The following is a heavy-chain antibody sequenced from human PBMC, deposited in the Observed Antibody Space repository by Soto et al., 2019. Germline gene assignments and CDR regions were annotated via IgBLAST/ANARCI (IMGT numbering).Heavy chain of an antibody. V-gene: IGHV1-2*02. CDR1: GYTFTDYN. D-gene: IGHD6-6*01. Sequence: ASVKVSCKASGYTFTDYNMYWVRQAPGQGLEWMGWINPNSGGTSYAQKFQGRVTMTRDTPITTAYMARSRLTSDDTAVYYCAREGSSSSRYFQHWGQGALVTVSS. J-gene: IGHJ1*01. CDR3: AREGSSSSRYFQH. CDR2: INPNSGGT.